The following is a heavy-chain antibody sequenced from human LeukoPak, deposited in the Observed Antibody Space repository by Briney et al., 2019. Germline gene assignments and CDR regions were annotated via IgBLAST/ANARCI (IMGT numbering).Heavy chain of an antibody. CDR3: ARLKDTLVSI. CDR1: GGSISSSSYY. Sequence: SETLXLTCTVSGGSISSSSYYWGWIRQPPGKGLEWIGSIYYSGSTYYNPPLKSRVTISVDTSKNQFSLKLSSVTAADTAVYYCARLKDTLVSIWGQGTMVTVSS. CDR2: IYYSGST. D-gene: IGHD2-15*01. J-gene: IGHJ3*02. V-gene: IGHV4-39*01.